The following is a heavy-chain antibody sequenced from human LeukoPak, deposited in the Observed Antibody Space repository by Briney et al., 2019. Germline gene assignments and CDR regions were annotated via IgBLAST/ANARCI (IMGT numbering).Heavy chain of an antibody. CDR3: ARAGPRRDDCNFDY. J-gene: IGHJ4*02. CDR1: AGSMTHYF. CDR2: ISYTEGT. V-gene: IGHV4-59*01. D-gene: IGHD5-24*01. Sequence: PSETLSLTCSASAGSMTHYFWGWLRQPPGKRLEWIGDISYTEGTNYNPSLMSRVTITVDTSGNQFALKLTSVTAADTAVYYCARAGPRRDDCNFDYWGQGTLVTVAS.